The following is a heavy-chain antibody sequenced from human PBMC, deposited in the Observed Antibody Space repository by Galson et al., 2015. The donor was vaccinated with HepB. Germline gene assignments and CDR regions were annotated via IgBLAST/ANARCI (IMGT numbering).Heavy chain of an antibody. Sequence: CAISGDSVSSNSAAWHWIRQSPSRGLEWLGRTYYRSKWYNDYAASVKSRITINPDTSKNQFSVQLDSVTPEDTAVYYCARDIVGGFLFDNWGQGTLVTVSS. CDR1: GDSVSSNSAA. D-gene: IGHD2-21*01. CDR3: ARDIVGGFLFDN. J-gene: IGHJ4*02. CDR2: TYYRSKWYN. V-gene: IGHV6-1*01.